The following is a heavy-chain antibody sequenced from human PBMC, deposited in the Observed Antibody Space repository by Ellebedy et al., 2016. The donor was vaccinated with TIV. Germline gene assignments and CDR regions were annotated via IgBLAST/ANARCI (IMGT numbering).Heavy chain of an antibody. CDR2: IYSGDST. Sequence: GESLKISCAASGLTVRSNYMSWVRQAPGKGLEWVSMIYSGDSTTYADSVRGRFTVSSDISRNTLYLQMNNLRVEDTAVYYCARDRGTTMTVSDYWGQGTLVTVSS. J-gene: IGHJ4*02. V-gene: IGHV3-53*01. D-gene: IGHD3-22*01. CDR3: ARDRGTTMTVSDY. CDR1: GLTVRSNY.